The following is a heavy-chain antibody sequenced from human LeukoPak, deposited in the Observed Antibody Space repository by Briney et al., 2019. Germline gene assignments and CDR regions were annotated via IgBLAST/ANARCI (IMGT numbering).Heavy chain of an antibody. J-gene: IGHJ3*02. CDR3: ARADIVVVPAAIQGDAFDI. Sequence: GESLKISCKGSGYSFTSYWIGWVRQMPGKGLEWMGVIYPGDSDTRYSPSFQGQVTIPADKSISTAYLQWSSLKASDTAMYYCARADIVVVPAAIQGDAFDIWGQGTMVTVSS. CDR2: IYPGDSDT. V-gene: IGHV5-51*01. D-gene: IGHD2-2*02. CDR1: GYSFTSYW.